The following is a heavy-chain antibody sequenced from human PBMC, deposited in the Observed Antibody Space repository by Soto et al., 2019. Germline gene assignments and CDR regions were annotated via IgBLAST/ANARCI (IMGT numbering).Heavy chain of an antibody. CDR1: GYTFTSYY. CDR3: ARSFSIVGANPYYYYGMDV. CDR2: INPSGGST. D-gene: IGHD1-26*01. Sequence: ASVKVSCKASGYTFTSYYMHWVRQAPGQGLEWMGIINPSGGSTSYAQKFQGRVTMTRDTSTSTVYMELSSLRSEDTAVYYCARSFSIVGANPYYYYGMDVWGHGTTVTVSS. V-gene: IGHV1-46*01. J-gene: IGHJ6*02.